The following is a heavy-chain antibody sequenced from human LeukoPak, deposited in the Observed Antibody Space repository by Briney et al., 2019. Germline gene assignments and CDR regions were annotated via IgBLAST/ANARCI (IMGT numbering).Heavy chain of an antibody. Sequence: PGGSLRLSCAASGFNLSSYWMHWVRQAPGKGLVWVSRINSGGRSTSYADSVKGRFTISRDNAKNTLYLQMNSLRAEDTAVYYCARGNYDILTGQNWFDPWGQGTLVTVSS. CDR3: ARGNYDILTGQNWFDP. V-gene: IGHV3-74*01. D-gene: IGHD3-9*01. CDR2: INSGGRST. J-gene: IGHJ5*02. CDR1: GFNLSSYW.